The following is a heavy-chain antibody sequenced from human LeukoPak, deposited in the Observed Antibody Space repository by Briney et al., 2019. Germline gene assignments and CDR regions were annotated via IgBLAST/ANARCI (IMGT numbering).Heavy chain of an antibody. D-gene: IGHD2-15*01. Sequence: XXXGREWIGSIYYSGSTYYNPSLQSRVTISVDTSKNQFSLKLSSVTAADTAVYFCARDSSFGATHYWGQGTLVTVSS. J-gene: IGHJ4*02. CDR2: IYYSGST. V-gene: IGHV4-39*07. CDR3: ARDSSFGATHY.